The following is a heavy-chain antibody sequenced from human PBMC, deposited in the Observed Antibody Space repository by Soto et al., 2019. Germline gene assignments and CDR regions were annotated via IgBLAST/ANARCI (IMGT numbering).Heavy chain of an antibody. D-gene: IGHD6-19*01. CDR2: ISAYNGNT. CDR3: ARVPYSSGWPPYYGMDV. V-gene: IGHV1-18*04. J-gene: IGHJ6*02. Sequence: ASVKVSCKASGYTFTSYGISWVRQAPGQGLEWMGWISAYNGNTNYAQKLQGRVTMTTDTSTSTAYMELRSLRSDDTAVYYCARVPYSSGWPPYYGMDVWGQGTTVTVSS. CDR1: GYTFTSYG.